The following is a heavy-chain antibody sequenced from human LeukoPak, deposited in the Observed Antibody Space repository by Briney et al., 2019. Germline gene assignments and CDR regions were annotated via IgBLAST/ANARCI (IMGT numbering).Heavy chain of an antibody. V-gene: IGHV3-23*01. CDR1: GFTFSSYA. CDR2: ISGSGGST. J-gene: IGHJ4*02. D-gene: IGHD4-17*01. Sequence: SGGSLRLSCAASGFTFSSYAMSWVRQAPGKGLEWVSVISGSGGSTYYADSVKGRFTTSRDNSKNTLYLQMNSPRAEDTAVYYCAKYKLMTTVTTPDYWGQGTLVTVSS. CDR3: AKYKLMTTVTTPDY.